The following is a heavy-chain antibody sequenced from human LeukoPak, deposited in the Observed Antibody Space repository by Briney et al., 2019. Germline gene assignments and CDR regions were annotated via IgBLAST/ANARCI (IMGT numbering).Heavy chain of an antibody. V-gene: IGHV4-4*09. CDR1: GGSISRYY. Sequence: SETLSLICTVSGGSISRYYWSWLRQPPGKGLEGVGYIYTSGSTNYNPSLKSRVTISVDTSKNQFSLKLSSVTAADTAVYYCARLSYYYYYYMDVWGKGTTVTVSS. CDR2: IYTSGST. CDR3: ARLSYYYYYYMDV. J-gene: IGHJ6*03.